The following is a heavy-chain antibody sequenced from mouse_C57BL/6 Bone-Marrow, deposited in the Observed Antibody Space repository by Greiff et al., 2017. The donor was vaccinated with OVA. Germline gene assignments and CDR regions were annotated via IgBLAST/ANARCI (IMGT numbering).Heavy chain of an antibody. CDR1: GYAFSSYW. Sequence: QVQLQQSGAELVKTGASVKISCKASGYAFSSYWMNWVKQRPGKGLEWIGQIYPGDGDTNYNGKFKGKATLTADKSSSTAYMQLSSLTSEDSAVYFCARGGVWTTVEDYWGQGTTLTVSS. CDR3: ARGGVWTTVEDY. D-gene: IGHD1-1*01. V-gene: IGHV1-80*01. J-gene: IGHJ2*01. CDR2: IYPGDGDT.